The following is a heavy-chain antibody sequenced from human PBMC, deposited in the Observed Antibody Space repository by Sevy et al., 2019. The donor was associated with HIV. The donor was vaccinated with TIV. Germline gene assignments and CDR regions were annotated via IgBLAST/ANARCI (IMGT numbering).Heavy chain of an antibody. CDR2: ISYVGSNK. V-gene: IGHV3-30*18. D-gene: IGHD6-19*01. CDR3: AKARWSIAVAGWYYFDY. CDR1: GFTFSSYG. Sequence: GGSLRLSCAASGFTFSSYGMHWVRQAPGKGLEWVAVISYVGSNKYYADSVKGRFTISRDNSKNTLYLQMNSLRAEDTAVYYCAKARWSIAVAGWYYFDYWGQGTLVTVSS. J-gene: IGHJ4*02.